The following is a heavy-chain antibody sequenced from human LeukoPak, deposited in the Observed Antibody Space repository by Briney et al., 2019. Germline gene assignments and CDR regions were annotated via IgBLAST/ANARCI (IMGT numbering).Heavy chain of an antibody. CDR1: GFTFSSYS. J-gene: IGHJ5*02. CDR2: ISTNSDYI. V-gene: IGHV3-21*04. Sequence: GGSLRLSCAASGFTFSSYSMNWVRQAPGKGLEWVSSISTNSDYIYYADSVKGRFTISRDNSKNTLYLQMNSLRAEDTAVYYCAKDGGYYSEDWFDPWGQGTLVTVSS. D-gene: IGHD1-26*01. CDR3: AKDGGYYSEDWFDP.